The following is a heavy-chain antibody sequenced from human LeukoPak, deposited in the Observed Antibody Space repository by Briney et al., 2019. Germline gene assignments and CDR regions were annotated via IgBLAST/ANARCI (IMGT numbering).Heavy chain of an antibody. J-gene: IGHJ3*02. Sequence: PGGSLRLSCAASGFTFSSYSMNWVRQAPGKGLEWVSSISSSSSYIYYADSVTGRFTISRDNAKNSLYLQMNSLRAEDTAVYYCARDRRDAFDIWGQGTMVTVSS. CDR1: GFTFSSYS. CDR2: ISSSSSYI. V-gene: IGHV3-21*01. CDR3: ARDRRDAFDI.